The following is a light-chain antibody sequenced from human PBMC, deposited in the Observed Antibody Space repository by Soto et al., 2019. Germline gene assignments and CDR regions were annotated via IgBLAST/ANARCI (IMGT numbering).Light chain of an antibody. CDR1: SSDVGSYNL. CDR2: EGS. V-gene: IGLV2-23*01. J-gene: IGLJ2*01. Sequence: QSVLTQPASVSGSPGHSITISCTGTSSDVGSYNLVSWYQQHPGKAPKLMIYEGSKRPSGVSNRFSGSKSGNTASLTISGLQAEDEADYYCCSYAGSVVFGGGTKVTVL. CDR3: CSYAGSVV.